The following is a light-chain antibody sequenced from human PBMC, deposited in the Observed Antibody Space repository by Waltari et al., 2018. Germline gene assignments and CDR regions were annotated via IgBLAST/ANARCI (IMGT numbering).Light chain of an antibody. CDR3: AAWDDGLSGWV. CDR1: SSNIGSNY. J-gene: IGLJ3*02. CDR2: RNN. Sequence: QSVLTQPPSASGTPGQRVTISCSGSSSNIGSNYVYWYQQLPGTAPKLLSYRNNQRPSGVPDRFSGSNSGTSASLAISGLQSEDEADYYCAAWDDGLSGWVFGGGTKLTVL. V-gene: IGLV1-47*01.